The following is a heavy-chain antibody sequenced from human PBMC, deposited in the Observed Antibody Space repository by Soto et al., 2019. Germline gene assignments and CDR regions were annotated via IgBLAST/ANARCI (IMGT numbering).Heavy chain of an antibody. CDR2: TYLRSKWYN. J-gene: IGHJ3*01. D-gene: IGHD2-15*01. V-gene: IGHV6-1*01. Sequence: TSETLSLTCVISGDSVSTTSATWTCIRQSPSRGLEWLGRTYLRSKWYNEYAVSVKSRIAIRPDTSKNLFSLQLSSVTPEDTAVYFCARAAVAFDAFDLWGQGTVVTVS. CDR3: ARAAVAFDAFDL. CDR1: GDSVSTTSAT.